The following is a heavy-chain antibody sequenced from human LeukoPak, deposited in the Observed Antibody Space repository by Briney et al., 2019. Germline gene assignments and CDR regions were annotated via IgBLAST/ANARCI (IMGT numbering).Heavy chain of an antibody. V-gene: IGHV5-51*01. D-gene: IGHD3-22*01. CDR1: GYSFTSYW. J-gene: IGHJ3*02. CDR2: IYPGDSDT. CDR3: ARPYYYDSSGYRTDDVAFDI. Sequence: PGESLQISCKGSGYSFTSYWIGSVRQMPGKGLEWMGIIYPGDSDTRYSPSFQGQVTISADKSISTSYLQWSSLKASDTAMYYCARPYYYDSSGYRTDDVAFDIWGQGTMVTVSS.